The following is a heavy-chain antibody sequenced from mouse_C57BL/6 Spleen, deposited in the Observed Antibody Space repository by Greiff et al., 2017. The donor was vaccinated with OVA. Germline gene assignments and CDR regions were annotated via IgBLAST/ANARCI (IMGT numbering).Heavy chain of an antibody. CDR1: GFTFSSYG. V-gene: IGHV5-6*01. J-gene: IGHJ4*01. CDR2: ISSGGSYT. CDR3: AREEILLYAMDY. Sequence: DVQLVESGGDLVKPGGSLKLSCAASGFTFSSYGMSWVRQTPDKRLEWVATISSGGSYTYYPDSVKGRFTISRDNAKNTLYLQMSSLKSEDTAMYYCAREEILLYAMDYWGQGTSVTVSS.